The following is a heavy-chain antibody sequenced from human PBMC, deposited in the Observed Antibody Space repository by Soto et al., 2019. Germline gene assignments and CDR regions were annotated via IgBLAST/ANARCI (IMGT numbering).Heavy chain of an antibody. CDR2: IDSSGST. CDR1: GGSISSGGYY. CDR3: ARAKSNGLNWFDP. J-gene: IGHJ5*02. V-gene: IGHV4-31*03. D-gene: IGHD3-22*01. Sequence: QVQLQESGPGLVKPSQTLSLTCTVSGGSISSGGYYWSWIRQHPGKGLEWMGYIDSSGSTHYNPSLKSRVTIAVDTSKNQFSLKLSSVTAADTAVYYCARAKSNGLNWFDPGGQGTLVTVSS.